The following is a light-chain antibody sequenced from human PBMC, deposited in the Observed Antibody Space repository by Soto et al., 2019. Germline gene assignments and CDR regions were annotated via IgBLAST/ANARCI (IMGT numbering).Light chain of an antibody. Sequence: QPVLTQPASMSGSPGQSITISCTGTSSDVGGYNYVSWYQQHPGKAPKLLISDVTNRPSGVSNRFSGSKSGNTASLTISGLPAEDVADYYCSSYTSSRTLVAFGGGTKVTVL. CDR3: SSYTSSRTLVA. J-gene: IGLJ2*01. CDR2: DVT. V-gene: IGLV2-14*03. CDR1: SSDVGGYNY.